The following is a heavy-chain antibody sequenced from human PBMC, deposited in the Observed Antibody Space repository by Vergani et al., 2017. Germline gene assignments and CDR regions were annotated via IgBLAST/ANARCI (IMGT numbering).Heavy chain of an antibody. J-gene: IGHJ4*02. CDR1: GFSLSNARMG. V-gene: IGHV2-26*01. Sequence: QVTLKESGPVLVKPTETLTLTCTVSGFSLSNARMGVSWIRQPPGKALEWLAHIFSNDGKSYSTSLKSRLTISKDTSKSQVVLTMTNMDPVDTATYYCARIEVAVAGTLVDYWGQGTLVTVSS. CDR2: IFSNDGK. D-gene: IGHD6-19*01. CDR3: ARIEVAVAGTLVDY.